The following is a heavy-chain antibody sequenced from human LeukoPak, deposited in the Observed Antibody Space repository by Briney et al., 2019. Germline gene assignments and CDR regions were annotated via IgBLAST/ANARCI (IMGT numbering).Heavy chain of an antibody. Sequence: VASVKVSCKASGFIFTKYGISWVRQAPGQGPEWVGWISGYNGDTNYAQKLQGRVTMTTDTSTSTAYMELRSLRSDDTAVYYCARAVTTRAGLSAFDIWGQGTMVTVSS. CDR2: ISGYNGDT. CDR3: ARAVTTRAGLSAFDI. D-gene: IGHD4-17*01. V-gene: IGHV1-18*01. J-gene: IGHJ3*02. CDR1: GFIFTKYG.